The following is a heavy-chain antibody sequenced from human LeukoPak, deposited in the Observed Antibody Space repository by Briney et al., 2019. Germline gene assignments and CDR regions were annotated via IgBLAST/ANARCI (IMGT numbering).Heavy chain of an antibody. CDR1: GGTFSSYA. V-gene: IGHV1-69*13. CDR3: ARVPLAAAGTRWFDP. Sequence: ASVKVSCKASGGTFSSYAISWVRQAPGQGLEWMGGIIPIFGTANYAQKFQGRATITADESTSTAYMELSSLRSEDTAVYYCARVPLAAAGTRWFDPWGQGTLVTVSS. CDR2: IIPIFGTA. D-gene: IGHD6-13*01. J-gene: IGHJ5*02.